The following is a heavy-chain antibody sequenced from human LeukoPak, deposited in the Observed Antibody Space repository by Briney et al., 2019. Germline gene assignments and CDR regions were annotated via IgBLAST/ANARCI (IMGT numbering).Heavy chain of an antibody. Sequence: GGSLRLSCAASGFTFSSYAMSWVRQAPGKGLEWVSTISNSGSNTYYADSVKGRFTISRDNYKNTLHLQMNSLRAEDTAVYYCAKGGPYSSSPVDYWGQGTLVTVSS. J-gene: IGHJ4*02. V-gene: IGHV3-23*01. D-gene: IGHD6-6*01. CDR2: ISNSGSNT. CDR3: AKGGPYSSSPVDY. CDR1: GFTFSSYA.